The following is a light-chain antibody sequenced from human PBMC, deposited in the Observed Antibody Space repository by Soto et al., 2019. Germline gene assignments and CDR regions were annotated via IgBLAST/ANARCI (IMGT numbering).Light chain of an antibody. CDR3: SSYTSTSTQV. CDR1: NSDVGDYRS. CDR2: DVS. Sequence: QSVLTQPASVSGSPGQSITISCTGTNSDVGDYRSVSWYQQHPGRAPKLVIYDVSNRPSGVSYRFSGSKSGNTASLTISGLQAEDEADYHCSSYTSTSTQVFGTGTKVTVL. V-gene: IGLV2-14*03. J-gene: IGLJ1*01.